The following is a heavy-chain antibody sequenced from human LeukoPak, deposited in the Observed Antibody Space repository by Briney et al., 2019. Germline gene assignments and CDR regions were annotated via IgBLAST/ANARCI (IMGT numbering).Heavy chain of an antibody. D-gene: IGHD3-10*01. J-gene: IGHJ6*02. CDR1: GFIFSSSG. CDR3: AIPPLSGTGSSRPLAGMDV. CDR2: ISHTGSTM. Sequence: GGSLRLSCAASGFIFSSSGMNWVRRAPGKGLERVSYISHTGSTMSYADSVKGRFTISRDNARNSLYLQMNSLRAEDTAVYYCAIPPLSGTGSSRPLAGMDVWGQGTTVTVSS. V-gene: IGHV3-48*04.